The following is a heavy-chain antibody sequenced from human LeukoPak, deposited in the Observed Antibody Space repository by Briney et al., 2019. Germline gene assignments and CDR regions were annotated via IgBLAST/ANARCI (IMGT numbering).Heavy chain of an antibody. J-gene: IGHJ4*02. D-gene: IGHD6-13*01. CDR1: GYIFSDYY. V-gene: IGHV1-2*02. CDR3: ARGAEAETSPLDF. CDR2: INPKSGAA. Sequence: ASVKVSCKATGYIFSDYYMHWVRQAPGQGLEWLGWINPKSGAADYAQQFRGRVTMTRDTSIKTDYMEMKRVTSDDTAVYYCARGAEAETSPLDFWGQGTLVTVSS.